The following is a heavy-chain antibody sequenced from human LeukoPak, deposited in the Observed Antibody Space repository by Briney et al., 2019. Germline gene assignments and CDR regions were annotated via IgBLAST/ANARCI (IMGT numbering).Heavy chain of an antibody. CDR3: TRAEEYSGYDFDY. J-gene: IGHJ4*02. D-gene: IGHD5-12*01. V-gene: IGHV3-49*04. CDR1: GFTFGDYA. CDR2: IRSKAYGGTT. Sequence: GRSLRLSCTASGFTFGDYAMSWVRQAPGKGLEWVGFIRSKAYGGTTEYAASVKGRFTISRDDSKSIAYLQMNSLKTEVTAVYYCTRAEEYSGYDFDYWGQGTLVTVSS.